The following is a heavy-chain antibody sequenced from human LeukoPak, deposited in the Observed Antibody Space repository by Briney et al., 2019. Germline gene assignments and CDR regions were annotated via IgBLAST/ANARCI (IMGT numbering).Heavy chain of an antibody. CDR3: ATADHSGSYFPFDY. V-gene: IGHV4-34*01. D-gene: IGHD1-26*01. CDR2: INHSGST. J-gene: IGHJ4*02. CDR1: GGSFSGYY. Sequence: PSETLSLTCAVYGGSFSGYYWSWIRRPPGKGLEWIGEINHSGSTNYNPSLKSRVTISVDTSKNQFSLKLSSVTAADTAVYYCATADHSGSYFPFDYWGQGTLVTVSS.